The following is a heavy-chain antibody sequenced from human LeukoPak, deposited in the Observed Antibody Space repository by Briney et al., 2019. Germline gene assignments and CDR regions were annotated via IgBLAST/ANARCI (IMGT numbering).Heavy chain of an antibody. CDR1: GFTFRNHW. V-gene: IGHV3-74*03. D-gene: IGHD6-6*01. CDR3: ARDQRVTGRPDIDY. Sequence: GSLRLSCAASGFTFRNHWMHWVRQTPGKGLVWVSRISSDGSSTTYADSVKGRFTISRDNAKNTLYLQMNNLRAEDTAMYYCARDQRVTGRPDIDYWGQGTLVIVSS. J-gene: IGHJ4*02. CDR2: ISSDGSST.